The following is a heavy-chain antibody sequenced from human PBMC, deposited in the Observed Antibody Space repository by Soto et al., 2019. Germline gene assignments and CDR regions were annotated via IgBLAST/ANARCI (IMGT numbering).Heavy chain of an antibody. CDR2: ISGDGGST. Sequence: GGSLRLSCAASGFTFDDYAMHWVRQAPGKGLEWVSLISGDGGSTYYADSVKGRFTISRDNSKNSLYLQMNSLRTEDTAWYYCAKEAYGSGSYYNVGPYYYYGMDVWGQGTTVTVSS. V-gene: IGHV3-43*02. CDR3: AKEAYGSGSYYNVGPYYYYGMDV. J-gene: IGHJ6*02. D-gene: IGHD3-10*01. CDR1: GFTFDDYA.